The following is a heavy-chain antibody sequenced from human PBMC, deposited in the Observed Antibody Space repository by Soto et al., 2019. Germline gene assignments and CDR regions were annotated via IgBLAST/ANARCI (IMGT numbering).Heavy chain of an antibody. CDR2: SRDQAQGYST. D-gene: IGHD3-22*01. J-gene: IGHJ4*02. V-gene: IGHV3-72*01. CDR1: GFSLSDHY. CDR3: VIAMSYTDSSGYTRCVDY. Sequence: GGSLRLPCAASGFSLSDHYIDWVRQAPGKGLEGVGRSRDQAQGYSTEYAASVKGRFTTSRDDSKNSVLLQMNSLKTEDTAVYYCVIAMSYTDSSGYTRCVDYCGEGSLVTVSS.